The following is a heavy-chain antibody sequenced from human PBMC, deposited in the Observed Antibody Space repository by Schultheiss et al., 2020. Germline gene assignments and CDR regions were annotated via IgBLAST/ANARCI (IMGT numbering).Heavy chain of an antibody. Sequence: GGSLRLSCAASGFTFSSYWMHWVRQAPGKGLEWVAVISYDGSNKYYADSVKGRFTISRDNSKNTLYLQMNSLRAEDTAVYYCAKEGHSSGYHFPITGDMDVWGQGTTVTVYS. CDR2: ISYDGSNK. V-gene: IGHV3-30*18. CDR3: AKEGHSSGYHFPITGDMDV. CDR1: GFTFSSYW. D-gene: IGHD3-22*01. J-gene: IGHJ6*02.